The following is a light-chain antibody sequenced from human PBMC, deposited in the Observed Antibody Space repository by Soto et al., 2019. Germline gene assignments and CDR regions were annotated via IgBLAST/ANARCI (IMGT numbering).Light chain of an antibody. J-gene: IGLJ1*01. Sequence: QSVLTQPASVSGSPGLSIAISCTGTSSEVGGYNSVSWYQQHPGKAPKLVIYDVTSRPSGVSNRFSGSKSGNTASLTISGLRAEDEGDYYCSSYRTGGSYVFGTGTKVTVL. CDR2: DVT. CDR3: SSYRTGGSYV. CDR1: SSEVGGYNS. V-gene: IGLV2-14*01.